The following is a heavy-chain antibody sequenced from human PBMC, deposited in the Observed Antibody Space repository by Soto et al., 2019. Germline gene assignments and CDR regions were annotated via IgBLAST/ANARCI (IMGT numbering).Heavy chain of an antibody. D-gene: IGHD6-6*01. Sequence: SETLSLTCTVSGGSISSDANFWSWIRQLPGRGLEWIGYISYTGRTYYTPSLNSRLTISLDTSKSLFSLRLSAVTAADTAVYFCARGSFSSSSYWFDPWGQGTLVTVSS. V-gene: IGHV4-31*03. CDR1: GGSISSDANF. CDR3: ARGSFSSSSYWFDP. J-gene: IGHJ5*02. CDR2: ISYTGRT.